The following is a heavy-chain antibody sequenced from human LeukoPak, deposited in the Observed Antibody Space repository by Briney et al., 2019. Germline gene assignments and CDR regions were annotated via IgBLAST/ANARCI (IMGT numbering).Heavy chain of an antibody. CDR1: GGSISSSSYY. J-gene: IGHJ4*02. D-gene: IGHD3-9*01. V-gene: IGHV4-39*01. CDR2: IYYSGST. CDR3: ASFILTGRDY. Sequence: SETPSLTCTVSGGSISSSSYYWGWIRQPPGKGLEWIGSIYYSGSTYYNPSLKSRVTISVDTSKNQFSLKLSSVTAADTAVYYCASFILTGRDYWGQGTLVTVSS.